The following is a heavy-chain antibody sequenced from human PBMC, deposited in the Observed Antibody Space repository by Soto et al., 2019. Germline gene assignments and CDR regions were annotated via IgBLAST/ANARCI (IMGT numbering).Heavy chain of an antibody. V-gene: IGHV1-2*04. CDR3: AREGGVGAAAYFDY. D-gene: IGHD3-16*01. CDR2: IHPNTGAT. J-gene: IGHJ4*02. CDR1: GYTFTDYY. Sequence: GASVKVSCKASGYTFTDYYIHWLRQAPGQGPEWMGWIHPNTGATNCAQKFQDWITMTRDTSISTVYMELSTLKSDDTAVYYCAREGGVGAAAYFDYWGQGALVTVSS.